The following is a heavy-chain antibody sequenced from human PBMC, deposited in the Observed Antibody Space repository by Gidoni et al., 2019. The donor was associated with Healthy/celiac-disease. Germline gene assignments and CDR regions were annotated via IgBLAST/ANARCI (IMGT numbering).Heavy chain of an antibody. CDR1: GRTFGDYA. Sequence: EVQLVESGGGLVQPARSLRLSCAASGRTFGDYAMHWVRQAPGKGLEWVSGISWNSGSIGYAASVKGRFTISRDNAKNSLYLQMNSLRAEDTALYYCAKGEAAGIYYYYYGMDVWGQGTTVTVSS. J-gene: IGHJ6*02. CDR3: AKGEAAGIYYYYYGMDV. V-gene: IGHV3-9*01. D-gene: IGHD6-13*01. CDR2: ISWNSGSI.